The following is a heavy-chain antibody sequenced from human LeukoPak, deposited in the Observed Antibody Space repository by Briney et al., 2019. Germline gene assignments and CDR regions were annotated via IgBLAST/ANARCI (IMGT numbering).Heavy chain of an antibody. Sequence: SQTLSLTCAISGDSVSSNSAAWSWVRQSPSRGLEWLGRTYYRSKWYYDYAVSVKSRITINPNTSKNQFSLQLNTVTPEDTAVYYCARGATAYFDYWGQGTLVTVSS. D-gene: IGHD5-12*01. CDR1: GDSVSSNSAA. J-gene: IGHJ4*02. V-gene: IGHV6-1*01. CDR2: TYYRSKWYY. CDR3: ARGATAYFDY.